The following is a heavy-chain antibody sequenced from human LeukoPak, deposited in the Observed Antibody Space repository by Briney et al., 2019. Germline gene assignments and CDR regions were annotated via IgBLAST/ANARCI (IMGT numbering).Heavy chain of an antibody. J-gene: IGHJ4*02. CDR2: IIPIFSTA. CDR3: AAVLDTAMVNFDY. CDR1: GGTFSSYA. D-gene: IGHD5-18*01. Sequence: SVKVSCKASGGTFSSYAISWVRQAPGQGLEWMGGIIPIFSTANYAQKFQGRVTITADESTSTAYMELSSLRSEDTAVYYCAAVLDTAMVNFDYWGQGTLVTVSS. V-gene: IGHV1-69*13.